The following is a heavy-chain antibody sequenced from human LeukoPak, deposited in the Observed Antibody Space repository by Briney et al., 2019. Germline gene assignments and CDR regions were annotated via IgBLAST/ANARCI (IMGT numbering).Heavy chain of an antibody. CDR2: INHSGST. CDR1: GGSFSGYY. D-gene: IGHD2-15*01. Sequence: ASETLSLTCAVYGGSFSGYYWSWIRQPPGKGLEWIGEINHSGSTNYNPSLKSRVTISVDTSKNQFSLELSSVTAADTAVYYCARGENCSGGSCYSGGLDPWGQGTLVTVSS. V-gene: IGHV4-34*01. J-gene: IGHJ5*02. CDR3: ARGENCSGGSCYSGGLDP.